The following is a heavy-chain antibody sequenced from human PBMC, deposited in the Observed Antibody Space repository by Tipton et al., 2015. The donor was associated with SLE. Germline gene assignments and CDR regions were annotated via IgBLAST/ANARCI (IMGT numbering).Heavy chain of an antibody. CDR2: VYYSGST. Sequence: TLSITCTVSGGSIRSHYWSWIRQPPGKGLEWIGFVYYSGSTNYNPSLKSRVTISIDTSKNQFSLKLSSVTAADTAVYYCATVWWNRFYFDYWGQGTLVTVSS. CDR3: ATVWWNRFYFDY. D-gene: IGHD4/OR15-4a*01. J-gene: IGHJ4*02. V-gene: IGHV4-59*11. CDR1: GGSIRSHY.